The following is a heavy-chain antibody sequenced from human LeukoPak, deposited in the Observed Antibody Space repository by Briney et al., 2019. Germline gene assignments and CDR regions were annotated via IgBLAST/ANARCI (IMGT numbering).Heavy chain of an antibody. V-gene: IGHV4-39*07. CDR2: IYYSGST. Sequence: PSETLSLTCTVSGGSISSSSYYWGWIRQPPGKGLEWIGSIYYSGSTYYNPSLKSRVTISVDTSKNQFSLKLSSVTAADTAVYYCARDNSVAGTNNWFDPWGQGTLVTVSS. D-gene: IGHD6-19*01. CDR3: ARDNSVAGTNNWFDP. J-gene: IGHJ5*02. CDR1: GGSISSSSYY.